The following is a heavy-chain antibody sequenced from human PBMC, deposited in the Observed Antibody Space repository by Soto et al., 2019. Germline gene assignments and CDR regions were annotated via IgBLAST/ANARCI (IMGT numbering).Heavy chain of an antibody. V-gene: IGHV3-23*01. Sequence: VPLLESGGGLIQPGGSLRLSCAASGFTFSGYAMSWVRQAPGRGLEWVSAISGSGGSTFYADSVKGRFTISRDNSKDTMYLQMHSLRAEDTAVYYCAKATYYDFWSGSGPFDYWGLGALVSVSS. CDR3: AKATYYDFWSGSGPFDY. CDR1: GFTFSGYA. J-gene: IGHJ4*02. D-gene: IGHD3-3*01. CDR2: ISGSGGST.